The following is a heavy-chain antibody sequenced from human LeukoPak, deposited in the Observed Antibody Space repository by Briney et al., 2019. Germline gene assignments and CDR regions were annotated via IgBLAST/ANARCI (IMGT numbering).Heavy chain of an antibody. D-gene: IGHD1-26*01. V-gene: IGHV3-74*01. CDR2: INSAGTTT. J-gene: IGHJ4*02. CDR3: VKVSSTVGATYFDY. Sequence: GGSLRLSCEASGFTFSFYWMHWVRQAPGKGLVAVSRINSAGTTTDYADSVRGRFTVSRDNAKSTLYLQMSSLRVEDTAVYYCVKVSSTVGATYFDYWGQGTLVTVSS. CDR1: GFTFSFYW.